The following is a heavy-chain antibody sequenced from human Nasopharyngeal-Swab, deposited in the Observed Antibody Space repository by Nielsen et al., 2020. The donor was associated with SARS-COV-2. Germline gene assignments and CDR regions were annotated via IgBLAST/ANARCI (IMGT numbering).Heavy chain of an antibody. Sequence: ASVKVSCKASGYTFTSYAMNWVRQAPGQGLEWMGWINTNTGNPTYAQGFTGRFVFSLDTSVSTAYLQISSLKAEDTAVYYCARDRVEVITIFGVVITNWSDPWGQGTLVTVSS. J-gene: IGHJ5*02. CDR1: GYTFTSYA. CDR3: ARDRVEVITIFGVVITNWSDP. D-gene: IGHD3-3*01. V-gene: IGHV7-4-1*02. CDR2: INTNTGNP.